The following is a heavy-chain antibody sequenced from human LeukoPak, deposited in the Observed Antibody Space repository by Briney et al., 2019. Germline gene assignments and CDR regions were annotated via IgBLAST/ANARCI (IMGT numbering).Heavy chain of an antibody. V-gene: IGHV3-73*01. D-gene: IGHD6-19*01. CDR1: GFTFSGSA. CDR2: IRSKANSYAT. Sequence: TGGSLRLSCAASGFTFSGSAMHWVRQASGKGLEWVGRIRSKANSYATTYAASVKGRFTICRDDSKNTAYLQVNSRKTEDTAVYYSAKDRDSRDWYKDAFDIWGQGTMVTVSS. CDR3: AKDRDSRDWYKDAFDI. J-gene: IGHJ3*02.